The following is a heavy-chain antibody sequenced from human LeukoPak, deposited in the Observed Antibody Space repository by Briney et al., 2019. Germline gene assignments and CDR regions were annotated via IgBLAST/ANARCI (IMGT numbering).Heavy chain of an antibody. CDR1: GFTFSNYW. CDR2: INPDGSTT. CDR3: AKDLHYGSADY. J-gene: IGHJ4*02. D-gene: IGHD3-10*01. V-gene: IGHV3-74*01. Sequence: GGSLRLSCAASGFTFSNYWMHWVRQDPGKGLVWVSFINPDGSTTNYADSVKGRFTISRDNAKNALYLQMYSLRAEDTAVYYCAKDLHYGSADYWGQGTLVTVSS.